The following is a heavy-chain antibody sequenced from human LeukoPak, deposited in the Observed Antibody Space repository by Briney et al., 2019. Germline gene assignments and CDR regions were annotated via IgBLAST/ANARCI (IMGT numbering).Heavy chain of an antibody. D-gene: IGHD6-19*01. Sequence: PGGSLRLSCAASGFTFSSYAMSWVRQAPGEGLEWVSAISGSGGSTYYADSVKGRFTISRDNFKNTLYLQMNSLRAEDTAVYYCAKDAYLIAVAGNYFDYWGQGTLVTISS. CDR2: ISGSGGST. CDR3: AKDAYLIAVAGNYFDY. J-gene: IGHJ4*02. V-gene: IGHV3-23*01. CDR1: GFTFSSYA.